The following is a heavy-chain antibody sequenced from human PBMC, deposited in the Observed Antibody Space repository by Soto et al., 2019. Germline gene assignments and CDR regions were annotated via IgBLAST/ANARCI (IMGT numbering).Heavy chain of an antibody. Sequence: GGSLRLSCAASGFTFSSYGMHWVRQAPGKGLEWVAVISYDGSNKYYADSVKGRFTISRDNSKNTLYLQMNSLRAEDTAVYYCAKDIAVAATEYYYYMEVWGKGTTVTVSS. CDR2: ISYDGSNK. D-gene: IGHD6-19*01. CDR1: GFTFSSYG. J-gene: IGHJ6*03. V-gene: IGHV3-30*18. CDR3: AKDIAVAATEYYYYMEV.